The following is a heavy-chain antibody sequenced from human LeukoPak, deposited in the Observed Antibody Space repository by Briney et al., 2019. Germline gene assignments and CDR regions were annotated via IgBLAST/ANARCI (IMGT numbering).Heavy chain of an antibody. CDR1: GFTFSSYA. V-gene: IGHV3-23*01. D-gene: IGHD2-2*01. CDR3: AKRGYRSSTSCYVGTNDY. CDR2: ISGSGGST. J-gene: IGHJ4*02. Sequence: GGSLRLSCAASGFTFSSYAMSWVRQAPGKGLEWVSAISGSGGSTYYADSVKGRFTISRDNSKNTLYLQMNSLRAEDTAVYYCAKRGYRSSTSCYVGTNDYWGQGTLVTVSS.